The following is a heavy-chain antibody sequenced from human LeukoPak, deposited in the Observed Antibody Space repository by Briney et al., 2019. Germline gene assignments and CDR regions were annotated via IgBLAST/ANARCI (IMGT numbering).Heavy chain of an antibody. Sequence: PSETLSLTCSVSGGSISNTDYYWGWIRQPPGKGLEWIGSIFYSGTTYYNPSLKSRVTISVDTSKNQFSLKLSSVTAADTAVYYCARSGPITMVRGVRMWAFDIWGQGTMVTVSS. J-gene: IGHJ3*02. CDR2: IFYSGTT. D-gene: IGHD3-10*01. V-gene: IGHV4-39*01. CDR1: GGSISNTDYY. CDR3: ARSGPITMVRGVRMWAFDI.